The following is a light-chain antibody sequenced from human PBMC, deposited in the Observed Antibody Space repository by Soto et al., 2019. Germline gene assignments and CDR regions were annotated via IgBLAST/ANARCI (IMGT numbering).Light chain of an antibody. Sequence: DIQMTQSPSTLSASVGDTVTISCRASQSVSTFLAWYQQKPGKAPKVLIYRTSILQSGVPSRFSGSGSETEFTLTISSRQPDDFATYYCQQYSSSSVNTFGQGTKVE. V-gene: IGKV1-5*03. CDR2: RTS. J-gene: IGKJ2*01. CDR3: QQYSSSSVNT. CDR1: QSVSTF.